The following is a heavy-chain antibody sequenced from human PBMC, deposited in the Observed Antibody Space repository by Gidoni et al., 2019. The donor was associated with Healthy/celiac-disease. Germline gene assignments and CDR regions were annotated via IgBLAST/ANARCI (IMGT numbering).Heavy chain of an antibody. Sequence: VPLLESGGGLVQPGGSLILSCSASGFPVSSHYMSWVRQAPGKGLEWVSGIDSGGSTDYADSVKGRVTISRDKSKNTRYLQMNSRRAEDTAVYYCARAQGHDLWSGYSQSAFDIWGQGTMVTVSS. CDR1: GFPVSSHY. V-gene: IGHV3-66*02. D-gene: IGHD3-3*01. CDR2: IDSGGST. CDR3: ARAQGHDLWSGYSQSAFDI. J-gene: IGHJ3*02.